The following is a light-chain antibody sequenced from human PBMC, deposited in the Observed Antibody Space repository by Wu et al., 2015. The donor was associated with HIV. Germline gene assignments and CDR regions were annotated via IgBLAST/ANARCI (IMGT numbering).Light chain of an antibody. CDR2: AAS. CDR3: QQYKSYSGYT. V-gene: IGKV1-27*01. Sequence: DIQMTQSPSSLSASVGDRVTITCRASQGISNFLAWYQQKPGKPPKVLIYAASTLQSGVPSRFSGSGSGTEFTLTISSLQPDDFATYYCQQYKSYSGYTFGQGTKLEIK. J-gene: IGKJ2*01. CDR1: QGISNF.